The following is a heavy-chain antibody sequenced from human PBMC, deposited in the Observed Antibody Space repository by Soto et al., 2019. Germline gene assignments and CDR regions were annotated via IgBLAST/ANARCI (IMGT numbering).Heavy chain of an antibody. V-gene: IGHV3-7*01. Sequence: EVQLVESGGGLVQPGGSLRLSCAASGFPFSSSWMSWVRQAPGKGLEWVASIKQDGSERYYVDSVKSRFTISRDNANNSLSLQRNSLRADDTAMYYCARAGWWGQGTLVTVSS. J-gene: IGHJ4*02. CDR2: IKQDGSER. CDR3: ARAGW. D-gene: IGHD6-19*01. CDR1: GFPFSSSW.